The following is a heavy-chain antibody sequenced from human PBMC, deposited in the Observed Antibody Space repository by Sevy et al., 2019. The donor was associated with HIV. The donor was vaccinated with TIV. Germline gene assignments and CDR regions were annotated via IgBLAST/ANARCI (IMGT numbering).Heavy chain of an antibody. J-gene: IGHJ4*02. CDR2: IKSKTDGGTT. CDR1: GFTFTNAW. V-gene: IGHV3-15*01. CDR3: TLEGLYCSGGSCYSEGSDS. D-gene: IGHD2-15*01. Sequence: GGSLRLSCAAFGFTFTNAWMSCVRQAPGKGLEWVGRIKSKTDGGTTDYAAPVKGRFTISRDDSKNTLYLHMNSLKTEDTAVYYCTLEGLYCSGGSCYSEGSDSWGQGTLVTVSS.